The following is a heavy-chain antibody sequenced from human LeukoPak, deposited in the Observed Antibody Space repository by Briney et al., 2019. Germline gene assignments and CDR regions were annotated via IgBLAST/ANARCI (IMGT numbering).Heavy chain of an antibody. V-gene: IGHV3-30*03. D-gene: IGHD3-10*01. Sequence: GSLRLSCAASGFTFSSYGMHWVRQAPGKGLEWVAVISYDGSNKYYADSVKGRFTISRDNAKNSLYLQMNSLRAEDTAVYYCARDDYYGSGSYYNWGQGTLVTVSS. J-gene: IGHJ4*02. CDR1: GFTFSSYG. CDR2: ISYDGSNK. CDR3: ARDDYYGSGSYYN.